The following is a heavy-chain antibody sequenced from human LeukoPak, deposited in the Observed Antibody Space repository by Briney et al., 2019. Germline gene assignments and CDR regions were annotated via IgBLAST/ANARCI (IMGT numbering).Heavy chain of an antibody. D-gene: IGHD6-6*01. V-gene: IGHV1-2*02. J-gene: IGHJ6*03. CDR2: INPNSGGT. CDR1: GYTFTGYY. Sequence: ASVKVSCKASGYTFTGYYMHWVRQAPRQGLEWMGWINPNSGGTNYAQKFQGRVTMTRDTSISTAYMELSRLRSDDTAVYYCARVLPAAQPFPRNYYYYYMDAWGKGTTVTVSS. CDR3: ARVLPAAQPFPRNYYYYYMDA.